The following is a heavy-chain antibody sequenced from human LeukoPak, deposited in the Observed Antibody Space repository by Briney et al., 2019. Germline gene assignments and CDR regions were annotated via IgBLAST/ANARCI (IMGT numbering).Heavy chain of an antibody. Sequence: GASVKVSCKVSGYTLTELSMHWVRQPPGKGRAGMGGFDPEDGETIYAQKFQGRITMTEDTSTDTAYMELSSLRSEDTAVYYCATFYCSSTSCYIDYYYGMDVWGQGTTVTVSS. V-gene: IGHV1-24*01. CDR1: GYTLTELS. CDR2: FDPEDGET. D-gene: IGHD2-2*02. CDR3: ATFYCSSTSCYIDYYYGMDV. J-gene: IGHJ6*02.